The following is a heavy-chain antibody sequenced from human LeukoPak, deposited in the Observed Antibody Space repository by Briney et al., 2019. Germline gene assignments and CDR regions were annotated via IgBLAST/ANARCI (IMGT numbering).Heavy chain of an antibody. CDR3: ASLLAYCGGDCYQ. D-gene: IGHD2-21*01. CDR2: IYYSGST. Sequence: KPSETLSLTCTVSGGSISSYYWSWIRQPPGKGLEWIGYIYYSGSTNYNPSLKSRVTISVDTSKNQFSLKLSSVTAADTAVYYCASLLAYCGGDCYQWGQGTLVTVSS. CDR1: GGSISSYY. V-gene: IGHV4-59*08. J-gene: IGHJ1*01.